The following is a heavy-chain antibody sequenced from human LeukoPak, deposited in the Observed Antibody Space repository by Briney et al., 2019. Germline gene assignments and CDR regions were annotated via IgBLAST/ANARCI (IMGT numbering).Heavy chain of an antibody. J-gene: IGHJ4*02. CDR2: MNPNSGNT. CDR3: ARVGCTNGVCYTGGRDY. V-gene: IGHV1-8*01. CDR1: GYTFTSYD. D-gene: IGHD2-8*01. Sequence: ASVKVSCKASGYTFTSYDINWVRQATGQGLEWMGWMNPNSGNTGYAQKFQGRVTMTRNTSISTAYMELSSLRSEDTAVYYCARVGCTNGVCYTGGRDYWGRGTLVTVSS.